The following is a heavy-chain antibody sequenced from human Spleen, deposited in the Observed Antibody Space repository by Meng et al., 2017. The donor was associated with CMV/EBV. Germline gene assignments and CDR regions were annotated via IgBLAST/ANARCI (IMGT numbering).Heavy chain of an antibody. Sequence: GGSLRLSCAASGFTFSSYSMNWVRQAPGKGLEWVSYISSSSSTIYYADSVKGRFTISRDNAKNSLYLQMNSLRAEDTAVYYCARILLWFGEPSYGMDVWGQGTTVTVSS. CDR2: ISSSSSTI. V-gene: IGHV3-48*04. D-gene: IGHD3-10*01. CDR1: GFTFSSYS. J-gene: IGHJ6*02. CDR3: ARILLWFGEPSYGMDV.